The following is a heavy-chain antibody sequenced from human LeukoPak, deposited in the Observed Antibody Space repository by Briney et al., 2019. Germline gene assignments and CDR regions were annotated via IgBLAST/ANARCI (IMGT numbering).Heavy chain of an antibody. D-gene: IGHD6-19*01. CDR2: IDPSVSYT. J-gene: IGHJ4*02. V-gene: IGHV5-10-1*01. CDR1: GYIFTSYW. CDR3: ARHSAGIVVAGK. Sequence: GESLKISCKGSGYIFTSYWISWVRQMPGKGLEWMGRIDPSVSYTNYSPSFQGHVTISADKSISTVYLQWSSLKASDTAMYYCARHSAGIVVAGKWGQGTLVTVSS.